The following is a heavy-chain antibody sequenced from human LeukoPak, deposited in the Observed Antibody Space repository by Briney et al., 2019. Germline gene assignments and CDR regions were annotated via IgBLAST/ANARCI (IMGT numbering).Heavy chain of an antibody. CDR1: GFTFSSYG. CDR3: ARAPHSYYDSSGYYDY. Sequence: GGSLRLSCAASGFTFSSYGMHWVRQAPGKGLEWVAFIRYDGSNKYYADSVKGRFTISRDNSKNKLYLQMNSLRAEDTAVYYCARAPHSYYDSSGYYDYWGQGTLVTVSS. V-gene: IGHV3-30*02. D-gene: IGHD3-22*01. J-gene: IGHJ4*02. CDR2: IRYDGSNK.